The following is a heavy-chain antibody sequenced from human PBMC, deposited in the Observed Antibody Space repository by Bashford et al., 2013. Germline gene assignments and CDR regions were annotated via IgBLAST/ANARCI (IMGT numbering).Heavy chain of an antibody. Sequence: STVKQDGSQKYYLYSVKGRFTISRDDAKNSLFLQMNSVTAADTAVYYCARASLRFYWFDPWGQGTLVTVSS. CDR3: ARASLRFYWFDP. J-gene: IGHJ5*02. V-gene: IGHV3-7*04. CDR2: VKQDGSQK. D-gene: IGHD3-3*01.